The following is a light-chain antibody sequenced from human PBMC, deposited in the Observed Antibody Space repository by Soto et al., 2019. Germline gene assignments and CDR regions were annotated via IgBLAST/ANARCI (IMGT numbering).Light chain of an antibody. J-gene: IGKJ4*01. CDR3: QQYDNLPLT. CDR1: QDISNF. V-gene: IGKV1-33*01. CDR2: GAS. Sequence: DIQMTQSPSSLSASVADRVTITCQASQDISNFLNWYQQKPGKAPKLLIYGASSLEAGVPSRFSGSGSGTDFTFTISSLQPEDIATYYCQQYDNLPLTFGGGTKVEI.